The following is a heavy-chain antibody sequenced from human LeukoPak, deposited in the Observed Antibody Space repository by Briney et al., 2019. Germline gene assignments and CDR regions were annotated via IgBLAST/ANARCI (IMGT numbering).Heavy chain of an antibody. CDR2: ISSGGIII. J-gene: IGHJ4*02. CDR1: GFTFSSYD. V-gene: IGHV3-48*03. Sequence: GGSLRLSCSASGFTFSSYDMNWARQAPGKGLEWVSYISSGGIIIFYSDSVKGRFTISRDNAKNTLYLQMNSLRAEDTAVYYCARESYDSSGYYYGGGFDYWGQGTLVTVSS. D-gene: IGHD3-22*01. CDR3: ARESYDSSGYYYGGGFDY.